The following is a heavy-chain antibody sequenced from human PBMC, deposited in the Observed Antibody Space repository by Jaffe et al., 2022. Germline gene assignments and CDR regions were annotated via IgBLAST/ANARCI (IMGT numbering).Heavy chain of an antibody. D-gene: IGHD3-10*01. V-gene: IGHV2-70*20. Sequence: QVTLRESGPALVKPTQTLTLTCTFSGFSLSTSGMCVSWVRQPPGKALEWLALIDWDDDKYYSTSLKTRLTISKDTSKNQVVLTMTNMDPVDTATYYCARIPYYGSGTDRNAFDIWGQGTMVTVSS. CDR1: GFSLSTSGMC. CDR2: IDWDDDK. CDR3: ARIPYYGSGTDRNAFDI. J-gene: IGHJ3*02.